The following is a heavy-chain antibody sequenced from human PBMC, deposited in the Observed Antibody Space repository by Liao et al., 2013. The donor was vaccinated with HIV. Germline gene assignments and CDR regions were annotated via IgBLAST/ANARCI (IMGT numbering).Heavy chain of an antibody. CDR1: GGSISSYNYY. CDR3: TRGGADWFDP. J-gene: IGHJ5*02. Sequence: QVQLQESGPGLVKPSQTLSLTCTVSGGSISSYNYYWSWIRQPAGKGLEWIGRIYTSGSTNYNPSLKSRVTISLDTSKNQFSLKLRSVTAADTAVYYCTRGGADWFDPWGQGTLVTVSS. CDR2: IYTSGST. V-gene: IGHV4-61*02.